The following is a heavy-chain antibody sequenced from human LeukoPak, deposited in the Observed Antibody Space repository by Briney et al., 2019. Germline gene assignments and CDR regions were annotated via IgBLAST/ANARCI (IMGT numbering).Heavy chain of an antibody. CDR2: IYYSGST. CDR1: GGSISSSSHY. J-gene: IGHJ1*01. CDR3: ARLTYYDSSGYYRQEYFQH. V-gene: IGHV4-39*01. Sequence: PSETLSLTCTVSGGSISSSSHYWGWIRQPPGKGLEWIGSIYYSGSTYYNPSLKSRVTISVDTSKNQFSLKLSSVTAADTAVYYCARLTYYDSSGYYRQEYFQHWGQGTLVTVSS. D-gene: IGHD3-22*01.